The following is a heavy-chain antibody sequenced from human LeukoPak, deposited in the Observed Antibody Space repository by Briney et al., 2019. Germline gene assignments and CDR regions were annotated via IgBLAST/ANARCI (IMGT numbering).Heavy chain of an antibody. CDR2: TYFKSRLFY. J-gene: IGHJ4*02. D-gene: IGHD6-19*01. Sequence: LTCNISGYSVSNYYGAWNWMRPSQSGDLEWVGRTYFKSRLFYDYAMSVQGRMTITPDTSTNQFSLHLNSVTPEDAAVYYCARSHSGGTTAFDYWGQGSLVTVSS. V-gene: IGHV6-1*01. CDR3: ARSHSGGTTAFDY. CDR1: GYSVSNYYGA.